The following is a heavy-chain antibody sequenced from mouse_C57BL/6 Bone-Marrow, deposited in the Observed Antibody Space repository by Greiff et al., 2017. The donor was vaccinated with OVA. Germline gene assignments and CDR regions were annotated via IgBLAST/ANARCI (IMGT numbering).Heavy chain of an antibody. J-gene: IGHJ4*01. V-gene: IGHV2-6-1*01. Sequence: VQVVESGPGLVAPSQSLSITCTVSGFSFTSYGVHWVRQPPGKGLEWLVVIWSDGSTTYNSAHNSRLSISKDNSKSQVFLKMNSLQTDDTAMDYCARQKGYYSNLYAMDYWGQGTSVTVSS. D-gene: IGHD2-5*01. CDR3: ARQKGYYSNLYAMDY. CDR1: GFSFTSYG. CDR2: IWSDGST.